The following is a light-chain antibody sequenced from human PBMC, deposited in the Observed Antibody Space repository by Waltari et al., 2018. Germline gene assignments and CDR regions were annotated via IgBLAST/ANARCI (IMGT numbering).Light chain of an antibody. CDR3: CSYAGSRIHVL. CDR1: SSDVGGYNY. V-gene: IGLV2-23*02. CDR2: DVS. Sequence: QSALTQPASVSGSPGQSITISCTGTSSDVGGYNYVSWYQQYPGKAPKLMIHDVSKRPSGVSNRFSGSKSGNTASLTISGLQAEDEADYYCCSYAGSRIHVLFGGGTKLTVL. J-gene: IGLJ2*01.